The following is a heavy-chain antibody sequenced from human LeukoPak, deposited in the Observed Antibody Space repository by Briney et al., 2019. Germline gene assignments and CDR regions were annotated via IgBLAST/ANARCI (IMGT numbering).Heavy chain of an antibody. CDR1: GVSFSDYS. CDR3: ARVGYRYSINDWSRTGLGAYPTKYYYYMDV. V-gene: IGHV4-34*01. D-gene: IGHD5-18*01. Sequence: SETLSLTCAVYGVSFSDYSWSWVRQPPGKGLEWLGEINPSGGTNHNPSLMSRVSMSVDTSNNQISLRVSSVPAADTAVYYCARVGYRYSINDWSRTGLGAYPTKYYYYMDVWGKGTTVTVSS. CDR2: INPSGGT. J-gene: IGHJ6*03.